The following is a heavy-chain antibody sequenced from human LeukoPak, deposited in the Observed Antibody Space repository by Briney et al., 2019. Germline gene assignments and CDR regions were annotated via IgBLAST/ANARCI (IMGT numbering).Heavy chain of an antibody. CDR3: ATAKLVVYYYYMDV. Sequence: ASVKVSCKVSGYTLTELSMHWVRQAPGKGLEWMGGFDPEDGETIYAQKFQGRVTMTEDTSTDTAYMELSSLRSEDTAVYYCATAKLVVYYYYMDVWGKGTTVTVSS. CDR1: GYTLTELS. J-gene: IGHJ6*03. D-gene: IGHD6-6*01. CDR2: FDPEDGET. V-gene: IGHV1-24*01.